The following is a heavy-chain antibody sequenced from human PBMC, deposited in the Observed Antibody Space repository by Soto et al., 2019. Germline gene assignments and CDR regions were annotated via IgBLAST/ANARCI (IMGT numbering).Heavy chain of an antibody. V-gene: IGHV4-30-4*01. CDR2: IYYSGST. CDR1: GGSISSGDYY. J-gene: IGHJ4*02. D-gene: IGHD2-15*01. Sequence: SETLSLTCTVSGGSISSGDYYWSWIRQPPGKGLEWIGYIYYSGSTYYNPSLKSRVTISVDTSKNQFSLKLSSATAEDTAVYHCYSAALAVAVFPDYWGQGYLVTVSA. CDR3: YSAALAVAVFPDY.